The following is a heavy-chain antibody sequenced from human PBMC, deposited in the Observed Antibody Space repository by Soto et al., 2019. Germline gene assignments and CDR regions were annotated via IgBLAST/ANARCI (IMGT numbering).Heavy chain of an antibody. V-gene: IGHV3-33*01. CDR2: IWYYGSNK. J-gene: IGHJ4*02. CDR1: GFTFSTYG. D-gene: IGHD3-10*01. CDR3: AREAKEYYSDY. Sequence: QVQLVESGGGVVQPGRSLRLSCAASGFTFSTYGMHWVRQAPGKGLEWVAAIWYYGSNKYYADSVKGRFTISRDNSKNTLYLRMNSLRAEDTAVYYCAREAKEYYSDYWGQGTLVTVSS.